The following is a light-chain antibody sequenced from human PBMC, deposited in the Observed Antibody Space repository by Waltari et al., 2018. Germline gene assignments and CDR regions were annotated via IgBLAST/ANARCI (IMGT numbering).Light chain of an antibody. CDR1: RSDVGDYNY. Sequence: QSALTQPASVSGSPGQSITISCSGSRSDVGDYNYVSWYQQHPGKAPKLLIYDVSKRRSGASNRFSGSKSGNTASLTLSGLQAEDEADYYCSSFTSKRTVVFGGGTKVTVL. CDR2: DVS. J-gene: IGLJ3*02. CDR3: SSFTSKRTVV. V-gene: IGLV2-14*03.